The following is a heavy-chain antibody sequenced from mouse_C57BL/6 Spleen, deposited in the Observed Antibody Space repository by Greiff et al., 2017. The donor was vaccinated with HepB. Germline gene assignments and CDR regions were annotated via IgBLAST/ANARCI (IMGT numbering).Heavy chain of an antibody. CDR2: ISSGSSTI. CDR3: ARRGTTVVGPHYFDY. V-gene: IGHV5-17*01. D-gene: IGHD1-1*01. Sequence: EVQLQESGGGLVKPGGSLKLSCAASGFTFSDYGMHWVRQAPEKGLEWVAYISSGSSTIYYADTVKGRFTISRDNAKNTLFLQMTSLRSEDTAMYYWARRGTTVVGPHYFDYWGQGTTLTVSS. J-gene: IGHJ2*01. CDR1: GFTFSDYG.